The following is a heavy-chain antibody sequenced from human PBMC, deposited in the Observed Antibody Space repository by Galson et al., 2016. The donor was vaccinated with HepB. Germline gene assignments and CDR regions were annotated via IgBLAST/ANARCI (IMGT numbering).Heavy chain of an antibody. CDR2: ISWDGGIT. D-gene: IGHD6-13*01. Sequence: SLRLSCAASGFIFEDYTMHWVRQAPGKGLEWVSLISWDGGITYYADSVKGRFAISRDNSENSLYLQMDSLRSEDTALYYCAKDNSSIWFLDSWGQGTLVTVSS. CDR3: AKDNSSIWFLDS. J-gene: IGHJ5*01. CDR1: GFIFEDYT. V-gene: IGHV3-43*01.